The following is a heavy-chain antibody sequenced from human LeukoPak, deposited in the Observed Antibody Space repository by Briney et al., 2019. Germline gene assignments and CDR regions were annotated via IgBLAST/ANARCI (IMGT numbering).Heavy chain of an antibody. CDR2: IYYSGST. CDR3: ARTLVYCSGGSCNGDALDI. V-gene: IGHV4-59*01. D-gene: IGHD2-15*01. Sequence: SETLSLTCTVSGGSISSYYWSWIRQPPGKGMECIGYIYYSGSTNYNPSLKSRVTMSVDTSKSQLSLKLSSVTAADTAVYYCARTLVYCSGGSCNGDALDIWGQGTMVTVSS. J-gene: IGHJ3*02. CDR1: GGSISSYY.